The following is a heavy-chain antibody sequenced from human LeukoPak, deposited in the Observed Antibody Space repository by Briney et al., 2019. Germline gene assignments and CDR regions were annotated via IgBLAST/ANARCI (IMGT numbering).Heavy chain of an antibody. CDR1: GFTVSSNY. D-gene: IGHD3-22*01. Sequence: GGSLRLSCAASGFTVSSNYMSWVRQAPGKGLEWVSVIYSGGSTYYADSVKGRFTISRDNSKNTLYLQMNSLRAEDTAVYYCARDDGSGYSDAFDIWGQGTMVTVSS. V-gene: IGHV3-66*01. CDR3: ARDDGSGYSDAFDI. J-gene: IGHJ3*02. CDR2: IYSGGST.